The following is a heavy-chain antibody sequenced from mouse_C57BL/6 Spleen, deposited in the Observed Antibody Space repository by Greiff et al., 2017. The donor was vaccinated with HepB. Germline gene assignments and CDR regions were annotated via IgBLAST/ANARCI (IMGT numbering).Heavy chain of an antibody. CDR2: IYPSDSET. J-gene: IGHJ3*01. Sequence: QVQLQQPGAELVRPGSSVKLSCKASGYTFTSYWMDWVKQRPGQGLEWIGNIYPSDSETHYNQKFKDKATLTVDKSSSTAYMQRSSLTSEDSAVYSCARRGGLGDWFAYWGQGTLVTVSA. D-gene: IGHD2-4*01. CDR3: ARRGGLGDWFAY. V-gene: IGHV1-61*01. CDR1: GYTFTSYW.